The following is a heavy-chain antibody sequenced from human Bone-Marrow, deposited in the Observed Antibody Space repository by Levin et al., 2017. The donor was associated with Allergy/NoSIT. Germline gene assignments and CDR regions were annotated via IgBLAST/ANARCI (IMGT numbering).Heavy chain of an antibody. V-gene: IGHV4-30-4*01. Sequence: PSETLSLTCTVSGDSVSSRHYYWSWIRQPPGTGLEWIGHAYYSGSTYYNPSLQSRVTILVDSSKNQFSLRLNSVTATDTAVYFCARENFDCNITTCYDNFWGQGTLVTVSS. J-gene: IGHJ4*02. CDR1: GDSVSSRHYY. CDR2: AYYSGST. CDR3: ARENFDCNITTCYDNF. D-gene: IGHD2-2*01.